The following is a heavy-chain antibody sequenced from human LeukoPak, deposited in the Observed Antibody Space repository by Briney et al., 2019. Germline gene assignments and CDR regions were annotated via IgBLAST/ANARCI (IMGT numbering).Heavy chain of an antibody. Sequence: SQTLSLTCTVSGGSISSGSYYWSWIRQPAGKGLEWIGRIYTSGSTNYNPSLKSRVTISVDTSKNQFSLKLSSVTAADTAVYYCARVPGYSGSRNYFEYWYIDLWGRGTLVTVSS. CDR2: IYTSGST. CDR1: GGSISSGSYY. D-gene: IGHD3-10*01. V-gene: IGHV4-61*02. CDR3: ARVPGYSGSRNYFEYWYIDL. J-gene: IGHJ2*01.